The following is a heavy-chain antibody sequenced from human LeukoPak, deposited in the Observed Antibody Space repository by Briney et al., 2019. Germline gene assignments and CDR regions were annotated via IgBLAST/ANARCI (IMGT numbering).Heavy chain of an antibody. CDR1: GFTFSSYS. CDR2: ISSSSSYI. D-gene: IGHD3-22*01. Sequence: GSLRLSCAASGFTFSSYSMNWVRQAPGKGLEWVSSISSSSSYIYYADSVKGRFTISRDNAKNSLYLQMNSLRAEDTAVYYCAKKGYYDGSGYYMYYFDHWGQGTLVTVSS. J-gene: IGHJ4*02. V-gene: IGHV3-21*04. CDR3: AKKGYYDGSGYYMYYFDH.